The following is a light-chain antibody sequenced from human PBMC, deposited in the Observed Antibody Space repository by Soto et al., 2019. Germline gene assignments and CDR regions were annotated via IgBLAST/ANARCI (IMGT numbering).Light chain of an antibody. CDR1: QSISSW. Sequence: DIQMTQSPSTLSASVGDRVTITCRASQSISSWLAWYQQKPGRAPKLLIHKASSLESGVPSRFSGSGSGTEFTLTISSLQPDDFATLYCQQYNDYPYTFGQGTKLEIK. CDR3: QQYNDYPYT. CDR2: KAS. V-gene: IGKV1-5*03. J-gene: IGKJ2*01.